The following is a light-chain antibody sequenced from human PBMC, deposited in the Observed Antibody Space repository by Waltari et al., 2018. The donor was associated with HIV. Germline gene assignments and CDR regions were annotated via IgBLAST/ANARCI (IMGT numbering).Light chain of an antibody. J-gene: IGLJ3*02. V-gene: IGLV2-14*03. CDR3: PSFTTTTAWV. Sequence: QSALTQPASVSGSLGQSITFSCTGTSSDIGGYDYVSWYQQHPGEAPTIIIYDVTNRPSGSSVPFSRSKSGDTASLTISGLQAEDEADYYCPSFTTTTAWVFGGVTKLTVL. CDR2: DVT. CDR1: SSDIGGYDY.